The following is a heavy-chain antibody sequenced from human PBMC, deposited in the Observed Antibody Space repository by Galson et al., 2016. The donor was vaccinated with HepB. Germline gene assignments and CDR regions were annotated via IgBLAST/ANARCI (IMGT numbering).Heavy chain of an antibody. V-gene: IGHV4-4*01. CDR2: VFHSGTT. Sequence: ETLSLTCAVSGGSVSSHNWWSWVRQPPGKGLEWIGEVFHSGTTNYNPSLKSRVTISVDTSKNQFTLNLTSVTAADTAVFCCARQGSTVTPFPLPPYFDPWGRGTLVTVSS. J-gene: IGHJ5*02. CDR3: ARQGSTVTPFPLPPYFDP. D-gene: IGHD4-17*01. CDR1: GGSVSSHNW.